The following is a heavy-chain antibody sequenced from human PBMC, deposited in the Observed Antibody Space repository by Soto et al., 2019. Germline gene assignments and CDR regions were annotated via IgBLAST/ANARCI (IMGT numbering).Heavy chain of an antibody. J-gene: IGHJ4*02. V-gene: IGHV3-30-3*01. D-gene: IGHD3-3*01. Sequence: PGGSLRLSCAASGFTFRSYAMHWVRQAPGKGLEWVAVISYDGSNKYYADSVKGRFTISRDNSKNTLYLQMNSLRAEDTAVYYCASPGSYYDFWSGPFWGQGTLVTVSS. CDR2: ISYDGSNK. CDR3: ASPGSYYDFWSGPF. CDR1: GFTFRSYA.